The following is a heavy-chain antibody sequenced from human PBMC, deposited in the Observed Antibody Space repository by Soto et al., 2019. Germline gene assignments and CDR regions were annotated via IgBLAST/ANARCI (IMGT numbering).Heavy chain of an antibody. CDR3: AHLFFACGGVIGDDGFDF. Sequence: QITLKESGPTLVKPTQPLALTCTFSGFSLTTRGVGVAWIRQPPGEALEWLAVIYWDDVKRYSPSLKSRLSSTKDTPRHQVVLTMTYMDPVATAIYYCAHLFFACGGVIGDDGFDFWGRGTMVTVSP. CDR2: IYWDDVK. CDR1: GFSLTTRGVG. D-gene: IGHD3-16*02. J-gene: IGHJ3*01. V-gene: IGHV2-5*02.